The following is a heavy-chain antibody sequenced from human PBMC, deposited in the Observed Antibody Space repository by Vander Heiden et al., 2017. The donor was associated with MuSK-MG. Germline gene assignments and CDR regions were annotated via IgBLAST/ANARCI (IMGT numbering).Heavy chain of an antibody. CDR1: GFTFSNYG. J-gene: IGHJ6*03. CDR2: IRYDESNK. Sequence: QVQLVESGGGVVQPGGSLRLSCAASGFTFSNYGMYWVRQAPGKGLEWAAFIRYDESNKYYADSGKGRFTISRDNSKNTVELQMNSLRIEEKAVYYCARDSRKRKDYYFFYMDVWGQGTTVPVT. D-gene: IGHD2-15*01. CDR3: ARDSRKRKDYYFFYMDV. V-gene: IGHV3-30*02.